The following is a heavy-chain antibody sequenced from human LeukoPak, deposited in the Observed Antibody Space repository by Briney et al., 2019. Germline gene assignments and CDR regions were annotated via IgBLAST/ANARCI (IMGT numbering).Heavy chain of an antibody. CDR3: ARDVGLRSDGGDY. Sequence: ASVKVSCKASGYTFTGCYMHWVRQAPGQGLEWVGWINPNSGGTNYAQKFQGRVTMTRDTSISTAYMELSRLRSDDTAVYYCARDVGLRSDGGDYWGQGTLVTVSS. CDR2: INPNSGGT. D-gene: IGHD5-12*01. J-gene: IGHJ4*02. CDR1: GYTFTGCY. V-gene: IGHV1-2*02.